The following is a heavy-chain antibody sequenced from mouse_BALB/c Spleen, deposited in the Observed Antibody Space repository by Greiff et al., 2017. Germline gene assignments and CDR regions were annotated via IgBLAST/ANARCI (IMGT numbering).Heavy chain of an antibody. Sequence: QVQLQQPGAELVKPGASVKLSCKASGYTFTSYWMHWVKQRPGQGLEWIGEINPSNGRTNYNEKFKSKATLTVDKSSSTAYMQLSSLTSEDSAVYYCARSMWYYFDYWGQGTTLTVSS. D-gene: IGHD1-1*02. J-gene: IGHJ2*01. V-gene: IGHV1S81*02. CDR3: ARSMWYYFDY. CDR2: INPSNGRT. CDR1: GYTFTSYW.